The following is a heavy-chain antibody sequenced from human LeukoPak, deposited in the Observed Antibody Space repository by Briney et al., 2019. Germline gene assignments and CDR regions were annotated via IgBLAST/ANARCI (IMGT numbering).Heavy chain of an antibody. V-gene: IGHV3-64*01. J-gene: IGHJ4*02. D-gene: IGHD6-19*01. CDR2: ISSNRGST. Sequence: GGSLRLSCAASGFTFSSYAMHWVRQAPGKGLEYVSAISSNRGSTYYANSVKGRFTISRDNSKNTLYLQMGSLRAEDMAVYYCARAHSSGWYGGFDYWGQGTLVTVSS. CDR3: ARAHSSGWYGGFDY. CDR1: GFTFSSYA.